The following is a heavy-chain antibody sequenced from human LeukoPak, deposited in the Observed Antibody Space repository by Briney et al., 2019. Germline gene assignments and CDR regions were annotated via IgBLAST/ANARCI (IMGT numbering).Heavy chain of an antibody. Sequence: ASVKVSCKASGYTFTSYDINWVRQATGQGLEWMGWMNPNSGNTGYAQKFQGRVTMTRNTSISTAYMELSSLRSEDTAVYYCARIMSRGSKRGFYFDYWGQGTLVTVSS. V-gene: IGHV1-8*01. CDR2: MNPNSGNT. CDR3: ARIMSRGSKRGFYFDY. CDR1: GYTFTSYD. D-gene: IGHD1-26*01. J-gene: IGHJ4*02.